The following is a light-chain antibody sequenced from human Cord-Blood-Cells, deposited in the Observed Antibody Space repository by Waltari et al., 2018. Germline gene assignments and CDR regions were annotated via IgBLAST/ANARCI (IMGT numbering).Light chain of an antibody. CDR1: QRISSY. V-gene: IGKV1-39*01. CDR2: AAS. J-gene: IGKJ1*01. CDR3: QQSYSTWT. Sequence: IQMTQSPSSLSASVGDRVTITCRASQRISSYLNWYQQKPGKATQLLIYAASSLQSGVPSRFSGSGSGTDFTLTISSLQPEDFATYYCQQSYSTWTFGQGTKVEIK.